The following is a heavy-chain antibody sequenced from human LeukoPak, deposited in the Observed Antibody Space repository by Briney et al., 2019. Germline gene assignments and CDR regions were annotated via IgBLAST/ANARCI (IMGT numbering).Heavy chain of an antibody. CDR2: IIPIFGTA. CDR3: ARYDSSPGGAFDI. Sequence: ASVKVSCKASGGTFSSYAISWVRQAPGQGLEWMGGIIPIFGTANYAQKFQGRVTITTDESTSTAYMELSSLRSEDTAVYYCARYDSSPGGAFDIWGQGTMVTVSS. CDR1: GGTFSSYA. V-gene: IGHV1-69*05. J-gene: IGHJ3*02. D-gene: IGHD3-22*01.